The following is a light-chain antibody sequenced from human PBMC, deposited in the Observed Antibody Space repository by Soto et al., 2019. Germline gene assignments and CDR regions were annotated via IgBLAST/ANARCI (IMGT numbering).Light chain of an antibody. Sequence: AIQLTQSPSSLSASVGDRVTITCRASQGIRSALAWYQQKPGKAPKVLIYDASNLGSGVPSRFSGSGSGTDFTLTISRLQPEDLATYHCQQLDSYPWTFGQGTKVEIK. V-gene: IGKV1-13*02. CDR1: QGIRSA. J-gene: IGKJ1*01. CDR3: QQLDSYPWT. CDR2: DAS.